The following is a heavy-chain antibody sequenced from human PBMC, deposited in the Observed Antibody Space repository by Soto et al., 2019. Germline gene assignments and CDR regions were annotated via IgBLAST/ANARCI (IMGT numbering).Heavy chain of an antibody. V-gene: IGHV1-69*02. CDR2: IIPILGIA. CDR3: ARGATLVYIGYVGWASNWFDP. Sequence: SVKVSCKASGGTFSSYTISWVRQAPGQGLEWMGRIIPILGIANYAQKFQGRVTITADKSTSTAYMELSSLRSEDTAVYYCARGATLVYIGYVGWASNWFDPWGQGSLVTVSS. J-gene: IGHJ5*01. D-gene: IGHD5-12*01. CDR1: GGTFSSYT.